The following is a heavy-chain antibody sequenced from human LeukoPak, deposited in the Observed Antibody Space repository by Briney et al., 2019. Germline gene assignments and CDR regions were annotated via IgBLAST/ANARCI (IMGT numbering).Heavy chain of an antibody. J-gene: IGHJ3*02. D-gene: IGHD4-23*01. CDR2: IFPGDSDT. CDR1: GYXVTSYW. CDR3: ARPATVVTPRAFDI. V-gene: IGHV5-51*01. Sequence: GESLKISCNGSGYXVTSYWIGWVRQMRGKGLEWMGIIFPGDSDTRYSPSFQGQVTISADKSISTAYLQWSSLKAPDTAMYYCARPATVVTPRAFDIWGQGTMVTVSS.